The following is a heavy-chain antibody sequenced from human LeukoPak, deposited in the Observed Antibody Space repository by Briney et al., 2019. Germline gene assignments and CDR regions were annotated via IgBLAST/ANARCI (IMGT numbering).Heavy chain of an antibody. V-gene: IGHV1-24*01. D-gene: IGHD5-18*01. J-gene: IGHJ4*02. CDR2: FDPEDGET. Sequence: ASVKVSCKVSGYTLTELSMHWVRQAPGKGLEGMGGFDPEDGETIYAQKFQGRVTMTEDTSTDTAYMELSSLRSEDTPVYYCATGGSYGYLFDYWGQGTLVTVSS. CDR3: ATGGSYGYLFDY. CDR1: GYTLTELS.